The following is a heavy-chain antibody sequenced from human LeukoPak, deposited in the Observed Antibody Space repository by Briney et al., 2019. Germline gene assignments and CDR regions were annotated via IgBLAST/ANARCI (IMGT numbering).Heavy chain of an antibody. J-gene: IGHJ4*02. D-gene: IGHD5-18*01. CDR1: GDSISSYY. CDR2: IYYTGST. CDR3: ANFDRRRGYSYGQFDY. V-gene: IGHV4-59*01. Sequence: SETLSLTCTVSGDSISSYYWNWIRQPPGKGLEWIGYIYYTGSTNYSPSFKSRVTISVDTSKNQFSLKLSSVTAADTAVYYCANFDRRRGYSYGQFDYWGQGTLVTVSS.